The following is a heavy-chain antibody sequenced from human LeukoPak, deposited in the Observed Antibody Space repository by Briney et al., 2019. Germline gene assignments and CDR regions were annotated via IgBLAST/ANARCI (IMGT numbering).Heavy chain of an antibody. Sequence: PSETQSLTCAVYGGSFSGYYWSWIRQPPGKGLEWIGEINHSGSTNYNPSLKSRVTISVDTSKNQFSLKLSSVTAADTAVYYCARLGYGGNPPFDYWGQGTLVTVSS. CDR1: GGSFSGYY. V-gene: IGHV4-34*01. D-gene: IGHD4-23*01. J-gene: IGHJ4*02. CDR2: INHSGST. CDR3: ARLGYGGNPPFDY.